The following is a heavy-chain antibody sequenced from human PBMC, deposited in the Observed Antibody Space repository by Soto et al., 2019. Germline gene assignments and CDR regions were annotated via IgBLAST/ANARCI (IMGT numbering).Heavy chain of an antibody. CDR3: ARGPQWLRSDNWFDP. V-gene: IGHV4-59*02. Sequence: QVQLQETGPGLVKPSETLSLTCSVSGASVSGYYWSWIRQTPGKGLEWIGNIHNSGASKYNPSLKSRVTISLYTSKTEFSLKIASVTAADTGVYYCARGPQWLRSDNWFDPWGQGSLVTVSS. CDR1: GASVSGYY. CDR2: IHNSGAS. J-gene: IGHJ5*02. D-gene: IGHD5-12*01.